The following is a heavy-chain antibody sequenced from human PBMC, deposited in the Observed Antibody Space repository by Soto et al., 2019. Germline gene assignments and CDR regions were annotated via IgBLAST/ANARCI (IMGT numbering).Heavy chain of an antibody. D-gene: IGHD5-18*01. V-gene: IGHV4-59*04. CDR1: GGCISGYY. CDR2: ISYSGST. Sequence: SETLSLTCTVSGGCISGYYWSWIRQPPGKGLEWIGNISYSGSTYYTPSLKSRVSISVDTSKNQLSLSLSSVTAADTAVYYCARQDKANNTFTWFDPWGPGTQVTVSS. CDR3: ARQDKANNTFTWFDP. J-gene: IGHJ5*02.